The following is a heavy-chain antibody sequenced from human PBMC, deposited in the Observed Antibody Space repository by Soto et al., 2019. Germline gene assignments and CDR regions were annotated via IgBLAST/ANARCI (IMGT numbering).Heavy chain of an antibody. J-gene: IGHJ5*02. Sequence: PSETLSLTCAVHGGSFSGYYWSWIRQPPGKGLEWIGEINHSGSTNYNPSLKSRVTISVDTSKNQFSLKLSSVTAADTAVYYCARGRHSSSSWFDPWGQGTLVTVSS. CDR2: INHSGST. D-gene: IGHD6-6*01. CDR3: ARGRHSSSSWFDP. CDR1: GGSFSGYY. V-gene: IGHV4-34*01.